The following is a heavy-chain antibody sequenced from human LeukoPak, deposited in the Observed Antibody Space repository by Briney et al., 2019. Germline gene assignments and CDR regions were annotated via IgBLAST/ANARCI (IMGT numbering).Heavy chain of an antibody. D-gene: IGHD6-13*01. CDR1: GGSFSGYY. CDR2: INHSGST. CDR3: ARGGIANNWFDP. Sequence: SETLPLTCAVYGGSFSGYYWSWIRQPPGKGLEGIGEINHSGSTNYNPSLKSRVTISVDTSKNQFSLKLSSVTAADTAVYYCARGGIANNWFDPWGQGTLVTVSS. V-gene: IGHV4-34*01. J-gene: IGHJ5*02.